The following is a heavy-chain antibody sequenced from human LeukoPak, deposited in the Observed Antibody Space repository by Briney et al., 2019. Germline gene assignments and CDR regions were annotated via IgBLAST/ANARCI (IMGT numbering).Heavy chain of an antibody. V-gene: IGHV5-51*01. Sequence: GESLKISCKGSGYSFTSYWIGWVRQMPGKGLEWMGIIYPGDSDTRYSPSFQGQVTISADKSISTAYLQWSSLKASDTAMYYCARHLGRVVIPTLSWFDPWGQGTLVTVSS. D-gene: IGHD3-3*01. CDR2: IYPGDSDT. CDR1: GYSFTSYW. J-gene: IGHJ5*02. CDR3: ARHLGRVVIPTLSWFDP.